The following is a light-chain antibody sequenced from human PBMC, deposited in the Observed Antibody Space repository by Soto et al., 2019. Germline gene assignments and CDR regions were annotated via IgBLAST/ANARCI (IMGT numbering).Light chain of an antibody. CDR3: QQYYRTPHT. Sequence: DIVMTQSPDSLAVSLGERATINCKSSQSVLYSSNNKNYLAWYQQKPGQTPNLLISWASTRESGVPDRFSGSGSGTDFTLTISSLQAEDVAVYYCQQYYRTPHTFGQGTRLEIK. V-gene: IGKV4-1*01. J-gene: IGKJ2*01. CDR2: WAS. CDR1: QSVLYSSNNKNY.